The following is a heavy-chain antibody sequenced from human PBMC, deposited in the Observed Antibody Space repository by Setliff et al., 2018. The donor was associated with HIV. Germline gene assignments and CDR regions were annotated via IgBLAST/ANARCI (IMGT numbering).Heavy chain of an antibody. CDR2: MNPNSGVS. Sequence: ASVKVSCKASATFTNVDIHWLRRATGQGLEWMGWMNPNSGVSGYGQKFQGRVTMTRDTSISTAYMELSSLTSEDTAVYYCARAPRLTMIRGVFDYWGQGTLVTVSS. CDR1: ATFTNVD. CDR3: ARAPRLTMIRGVFDY. V-gene: IGHV1-8*01. D-gene: IGHD3-10*01. J-gene: IGHJ4*02.